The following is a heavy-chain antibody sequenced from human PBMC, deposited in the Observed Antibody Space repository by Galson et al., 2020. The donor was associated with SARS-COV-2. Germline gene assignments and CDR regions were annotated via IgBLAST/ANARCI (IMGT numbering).Heavy chain of an antibody. Sequence: GESLKISCKGSGYSFTNYWIGWVRQTPGKGLEWMAIIYPGDSQTKYSPSFQGQVTISADKSISTAYLQWSSLKASDTAMYYCASHYQTSGYFGFDMWGQGTMVTVSS. D-gene: IGHD3-22*01. CDR3: ASHYQTSGYFGFDM. CDR2: IYPGDSQT. CDR1: GYSFTNYW. V-gene: IGHV5-51*01. J-gene: IGHJ3*02.